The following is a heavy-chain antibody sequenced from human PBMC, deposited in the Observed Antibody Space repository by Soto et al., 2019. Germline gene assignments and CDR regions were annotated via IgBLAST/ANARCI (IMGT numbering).Heavy chain of an antibody. J-gene: IGHJ4*02. CDR2: MFYGVST. Sequence: SETLSLTCTVSGSSINSSGYYWGWIRQPPGKGLEWIGSMFYGVSTYYNPSLKSRVTASVDTSKNQFSLNLRSVTAADTAVYYCARLPSRHLVDYWGQGTLVIVSS. V-gene: IGHV4-39*01. CDR1: GSSINSSGYY. D-gene: IGHD3-3*02. CDR3: ARLPSRHLVDY.